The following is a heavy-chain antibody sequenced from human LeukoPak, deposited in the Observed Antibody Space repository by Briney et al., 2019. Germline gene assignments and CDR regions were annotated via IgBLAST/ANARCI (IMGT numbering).Heavy chain of an antibody. CDR3: ARDLVLRWSPEGAFDY. CDR1: GFTFSSYS. D-gene: IGHD4-23*01. CDR2: ISSSSSYI. Sequence: GGSLRLSCAASGFTFSSYSMYWVRQAPGKGLEWVSSISSSSSYIYYADSVKGRFTISRDNAKTSLYLQMTSLRAEDTAVYYCARDLVLRWSPEGAFDYWGQGTLVTVSS. V-gene: IGHV3-21*01. J-gene: IGHJ4*02.